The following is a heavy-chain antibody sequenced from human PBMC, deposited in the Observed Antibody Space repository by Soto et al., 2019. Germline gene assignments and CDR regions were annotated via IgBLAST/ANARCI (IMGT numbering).Heavy chain of an antibody. CDR1: GFTFSNYA. D-gene: IGHD5-12*01. CDR3: AKDKETWLQSIDH. Sequence: QPGGSLRLSCAASGFTFSNYAMSWVRQAPGKGLEWVSAISEGGGNTYYADSVKGRITISRDNSKNTLYLQMNSLSAEDTAVYYCAKDKETWLQSIDHWGQGTLVTVSS. CDR2: ISEGGGNT. V-gene: IGHV3-23*01. J-gene: IGHJ5*02.